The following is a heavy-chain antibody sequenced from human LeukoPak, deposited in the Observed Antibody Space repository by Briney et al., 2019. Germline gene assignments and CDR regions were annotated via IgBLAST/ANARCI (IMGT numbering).Heavy chain of an antibody. CDR3: ASDPIGQGY. D-gene: IGHD3-22*01. CDR1: GGSISSYY. CDR2: IYYSGCT. V-gene: IGHV4-59*08. Sequence: PSETLSLTCTVSGGSISSYYWSWIRQPPGKGLEWIGYIYYSGCTNYNPSLKSRVTISVDTSKNQFSLKLSSVTAADTAVYYCASDPIGQGYWGQGTLVTVSS. J-gene: IGHJ4*02.